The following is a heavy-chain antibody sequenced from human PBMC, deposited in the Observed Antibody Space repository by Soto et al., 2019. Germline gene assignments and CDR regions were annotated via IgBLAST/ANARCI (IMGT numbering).Heavy chain of an antibody. V-gene: IGHV1-69*02. J-gene: IGHJ6*02. CDR3: ARGVGNPTLCYYYGMDV. CDR1: GGTFSSYT. CDR2: IITILGIA. D-gene: IGHD3-16*01. Sequence: QVQLLQSGAEVKKPGSSVKVSCKASGGTFSSYTISWLRQAPGQGLEWMGRIITILGIANYAQKFQGRVTITADKSTSTAYMELSSLRSEDTAVYYCARGVGNPTLCYYYGMDVWGQGTTVTVSS.